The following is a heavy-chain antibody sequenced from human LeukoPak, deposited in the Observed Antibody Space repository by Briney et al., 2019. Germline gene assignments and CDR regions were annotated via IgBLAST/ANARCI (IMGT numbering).Heavy chain of an antibody. D-gene: IGHD4-17*01. CDR2: APFRGGT. V-gene: IGHV4-30-4*01. CDR3: ARGGPYGDPYTF. Sequence: SETLSLTCSVSGASITDSGYYWSWIRQPPGKGLEVIGFAPFRGGTYYSPSLMSRVTISQDTSKNQFSLSLTSVTAADTAVYFCARGGPYGDPYTFWGQGRMIAVS. J-gene: IGHJ4*02. CDR1: GASITDSGYY.